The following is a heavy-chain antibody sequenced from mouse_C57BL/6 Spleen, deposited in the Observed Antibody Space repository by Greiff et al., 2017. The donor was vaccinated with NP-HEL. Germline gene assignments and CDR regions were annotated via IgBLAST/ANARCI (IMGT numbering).Heavy chain of an antibody. CDR1: GFSFNTYA. D-gene: IGHD1-1*01. CDR3: VRHDYYGRIAY. V-gene: IGHV10-1*01. CDR2: IRSKSNNYAT. Sequence: GGGLVQPKGSLKLSCAASGFSFNTYAMNWVRQAPGKGLEWVARIRSKSNNYATYYADSVKDRFTISRDDSESMLYLQMNNLKTEDTAMYYCVRHDYYGRIAYWGQGTLVTVSA. J-gene: IGHJ3*01.